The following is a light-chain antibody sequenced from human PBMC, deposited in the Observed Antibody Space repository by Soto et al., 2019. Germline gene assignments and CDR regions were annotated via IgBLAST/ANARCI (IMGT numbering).Light chain of an antibody. CDR3: CSYAGSYTLV. CDR2: DVS. CDR1: SSDVGGYNY. V-gene: IGLV2-11*01. Sequence: QSFLTQPRSVSGSPGQSVTISCTGTSSDVGGYNYVSWYQQHPGKAPKLMIYDVSKRPSGVPDRFSGSKSGNTASLTISGLQAEDEADYYCCSYAGSYTLVFGTGTKVTVL. J-gene: IGLJ1*01.